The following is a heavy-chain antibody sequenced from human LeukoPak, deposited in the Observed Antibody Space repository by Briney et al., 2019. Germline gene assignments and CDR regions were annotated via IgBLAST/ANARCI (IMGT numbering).Heavy chain of an antibody. CDR1: GFTFSDYW. J-gene: IGHJ5*02. D-gene: IGHD3-10*01. CDR2: IKQDGSEK. CDR3: ARDLNMVRGVMTYSWFDP. Sequence: GGSLRLSCAASGFTFSDYWMTWVRQAPGKGPEWVANIKQDGSEKYYADSVKGRFTISRDNSKNTLYLQMNSLRAEDTAVYYCARDLNMVRGVMTYSWFDPWGQGTLVTVSS. V-gene: IGHV3-7*01.